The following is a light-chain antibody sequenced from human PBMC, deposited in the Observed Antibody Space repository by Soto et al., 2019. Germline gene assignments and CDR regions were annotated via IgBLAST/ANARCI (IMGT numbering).Light chain of an antibody. V-gene: IGKV1-5*03. CDR1: QSITGW. J-gene: IGKJ2*01. CDR3: QHYTTSSGYI. Sequence: DIPLTXSPSTXXXXXGDRVTITCRASQSITGWLAWYQQKPGTAPKLLIYKASNLQSGVPSRFSGSGSGTEFTLTISSLQPDDFATYYCQHYTTSSGYIFGQGTRLEIK. CDR2: KAS.